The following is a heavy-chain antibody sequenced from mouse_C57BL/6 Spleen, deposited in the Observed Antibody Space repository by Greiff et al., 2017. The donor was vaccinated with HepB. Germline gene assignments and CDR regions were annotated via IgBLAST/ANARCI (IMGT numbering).Heavy chain of an antibody. Sequence: EVKLVESEGGLVQPGSSMKLSCTASGFTFSDYYMAWVRQVPEKGLEWVANINYDGSSTYYLDSLKSRFIISRDNAKNILYLQMSSLKSEDTATYYCARGGRTGYFDYWGQGTTLTVSS. CDR1: GFTFSDYY. D-gene: IGHD4-1*01. J-gene: IGHJ2*01. CDR3: ARGGRTGYFDY. V-gene: IGHV5-16*01. CDR2: INYDGSST.